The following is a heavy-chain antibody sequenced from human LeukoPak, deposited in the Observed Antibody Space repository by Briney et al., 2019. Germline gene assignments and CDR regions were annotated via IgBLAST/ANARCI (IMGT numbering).Heavy chain of an antibody. V-gene: IGHV3-23*01. Sequence: GGSLRLSCAASGFTFSSHWMHWVRQAPGKGLEWVSVISDSGTLTYYADSVKGRFTISRDNSKNTLFLQMNGLRADDTAVYYCAKDARRTNGWYFFDYWGQGTLVTVSS. CDR2: ISDSGTLT. CDR1: GFTFSSHW. J-gene: IGHJ4*02. CDR3: AKDARRTNGWYFFDY. D-gene: IGHD6-19*01.